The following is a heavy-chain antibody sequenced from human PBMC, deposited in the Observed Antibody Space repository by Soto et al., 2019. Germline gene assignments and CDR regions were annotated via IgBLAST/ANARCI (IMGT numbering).Heavy chain of an antibody. Sequence: GGSLRLSCAASGFTFSSYAMSWVRQAPGKGLEWVSAISGSGGSTYYADSVKGRFTISRDNSKNSLYLQMNSLRAEDTAVYYCASYVGFLGHMDVWGQGTTVTVSS. CDR2: ISGSGGST. V-gene: IGHV3-23*01. CDR1: GFTFSSYA. CDR3: ASYVGFLGHMDV. J-gene: IGHJ6*02. D-gene: IGHD3-3*01.